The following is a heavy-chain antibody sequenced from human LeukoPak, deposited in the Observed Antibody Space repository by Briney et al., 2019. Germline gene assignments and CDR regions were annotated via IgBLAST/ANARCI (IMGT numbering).Heavy chain of an antibody. CDR2: INPNSGGT. J-gene: IGHJ4*02. CDR3: VRETRAISVTAD. D-gene: IGHD2-21*02. CDR1: GYTFTGYY. V-gene: IGHV1-2*02. Sequence: ASVKVSCKASGYTFTGYYMHWVRQAPGQRLEWMGWINPNSGGTYYAQKFQGRVTLTRDTSITTAYMELSRLRSDDTAVYYCVRETRAISVTADWGQGTLVTVSS.